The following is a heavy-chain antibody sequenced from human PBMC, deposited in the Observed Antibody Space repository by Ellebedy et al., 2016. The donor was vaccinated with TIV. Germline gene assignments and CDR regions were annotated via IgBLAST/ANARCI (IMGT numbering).Heavy chain of an antibody. D-gene: IGHD3-10*02. CDR1: KFTVSYNY. V-gene: IGHV3-66*01. CDR3: ARASFYDVDLSGWYFDL. CDR2: IYTDDST. J-gene: IGHJ2*01. Sequence: GESLKISCAASKFTVSYNYMNWVRQAPGKGPEWVSGIYTDDSTDYADSVKGGFTISRDNSKNTLYLQMNSLRTEDTAVYYCARASFYDVDLSGWYFDLWGRGTLIAVSS.